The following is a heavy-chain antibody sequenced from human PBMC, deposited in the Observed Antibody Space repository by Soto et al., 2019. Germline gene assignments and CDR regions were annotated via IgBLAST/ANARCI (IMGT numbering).Heavy chain of an antibody. Sequence: PSETLSLTCTVSGGSISSSSYYWGWIRQPPGKGLEWVGSIYYSGSTYYNPSLKSRVTISVDTSKNQFSLKLSSVTAADTAVYYCARHLDGSDYNTLDYWGQGTLVTVSS. CDR2: IYYSGST. V-gene: IGHV4-39*01. CDR1: GGSISSSSYY. J-gene: IGHJ4*02. D-gene: IGHD2-21*02. CDR3: ARHLDGSDYNTLDY.